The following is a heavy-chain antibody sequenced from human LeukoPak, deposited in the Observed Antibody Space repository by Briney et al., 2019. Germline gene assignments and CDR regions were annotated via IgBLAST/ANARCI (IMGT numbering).Heavy chain of an antibody. CDR2: ISSGGSST. CDR1: GFTFSSYA. D-gene: IGHD4-17*01. J-gene: IGHJ6*02. V-gene: IGHV3-23*01. CDR3: ARGTVNYYYYYGMDV. Sequence: GRSLRLSCAASGFTFSSYAMGWVRQAPGKGLEWVSGISSGGSSTYYADSVKGRFSISRDNSRATLSLQINTLRGEDTAVYYCARGTVNYYYYYGMDVWGQGTTVTVSS.